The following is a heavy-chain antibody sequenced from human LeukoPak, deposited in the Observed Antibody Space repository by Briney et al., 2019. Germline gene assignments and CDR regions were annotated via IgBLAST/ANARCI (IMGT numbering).Heavy chain of an antibody. Sequence: SETLSLTCTVSGGSISSGGYYWSWIRQHPGKGLEWIGYIYYSGSAYYNPSLKSRVTISVDTSKNQFSLKLSSVTAADTAVYYCARAMVRGSMDVWGQGTTVTVSS. CDR1: GGSISSGGYY. V-gene: IGHV4-31*03. CDR3: ARAMVRGSMDV. J-gene: IGHJ6*02. CDR2: IYYSGSA. D-gene: IGHD3-10*01.